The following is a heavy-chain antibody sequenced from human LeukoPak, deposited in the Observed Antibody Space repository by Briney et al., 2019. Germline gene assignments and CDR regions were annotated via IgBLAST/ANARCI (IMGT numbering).Heavy chain of an antibody. D-gene: IGHD3-22*01. CDR1: GGTFSSYA. V-gene: IGHV1-69*13. CDR3: ARHDGDYYDSSGYYRLRYFDL. CDR2: FIPIFGTA. J-gene: IGHJ2*01. Sequence: SVKVSCKASGGTFSSYAISWVRQAPGQGLEWMGGFIPIFGTANYAQKFQGRVTITADESTSTAYMELSSLRSEDTAVYYCARHDGDYYDSSGYYRLRYFDLWGRGTLVTVSS.